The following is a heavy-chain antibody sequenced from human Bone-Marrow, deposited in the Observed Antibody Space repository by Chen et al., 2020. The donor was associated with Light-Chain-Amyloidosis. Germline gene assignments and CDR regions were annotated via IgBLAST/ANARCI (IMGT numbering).Heavy chain of an antibody. CDR3: TRKGGYFDF. CDR1: GFSVCSNS. V-gene: IGHV3-53*02. D-gene: IGHD3-10*01. CDR2: FCGDART. J-gene: IGHJ4*02. Sequence: EVQLVESGGGLVQPGGSLRLSCAASGFSVCSNSMGWVRQAPGKGLESVSVFCGDARTHYAESVKGRFTVSRDCSKSTLYLQMNSLRAGDTAVYFCTRKGGYFDFWGQGSLVTVSS.